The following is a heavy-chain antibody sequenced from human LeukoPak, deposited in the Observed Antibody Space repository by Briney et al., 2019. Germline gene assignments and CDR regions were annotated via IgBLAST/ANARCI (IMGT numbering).Heavy chain of an antibody. Sequence: GGSLGLSCAASGFTFDDYGMSWVRQAPGKGLEWVSGINWNGGSTGYADSVKGRFTISRDNAKNSLYLQMNSLRAEDTAVYYCARDLNIAVAGVDYWGQGTLVTVSS. D-gene: IGHD6-19*01. J-gene: IGHJ4*02. CDR3: ARDLNIAVAGVDY. V-gene: IGHV3-20*04. CDR2: INWNGGST. CDR1: GFTFDDYG.